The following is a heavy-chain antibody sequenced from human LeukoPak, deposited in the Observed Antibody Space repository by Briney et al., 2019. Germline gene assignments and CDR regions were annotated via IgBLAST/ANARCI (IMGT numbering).Heavy chain of an antibody. D-gene: IGHD3-22*01. J-gene: IGHJ5*02. V-gene: IGHV4-39*01. CDR1: GDSISSRSYY. Sequence: SETLSLTCTVSGDSISSRSYYWGWIRQPPGKGLEWIGSIYYSGSTYYNPSLKSRVTISVNTSKNQFSLKLSSVTAADTAVYYCARGIVVVITTPWGNWFDPWGQGTLVTVSS. CDR2: IYYSGST. CDR3: ARGIVVVITTPWGNWFDP.